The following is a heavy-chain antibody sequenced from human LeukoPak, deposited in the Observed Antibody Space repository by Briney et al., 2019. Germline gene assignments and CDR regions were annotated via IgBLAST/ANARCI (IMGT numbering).Heavy chain of an antibody. CDR1: GFTFSSYS. V-gene: IGHV3-21*01. Sequence: GGSLRLSCAASGFTFSSYSMNWVRQAPVKGLEWVSSISSSSSYIYYADSVKGRFTISRDNAKNPLYLQMNSLRAEDTAVYYCARDLGYCYGTLYFDYWGQGTLVTVSS. CDR2: ISSSSSYI. J-gene: IGHJ4*02. D-gene: IGHD5-18*01. CDR3: ARDLGYCYGTLYFDY.